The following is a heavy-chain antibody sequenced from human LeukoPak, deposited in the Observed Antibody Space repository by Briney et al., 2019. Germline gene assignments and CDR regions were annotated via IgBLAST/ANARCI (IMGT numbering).Heavy chain of an antibody. CDR3: ARVSDAYDYFFDF. V-gene: IGHV3-21*01. CDR2: VSRRSSFI. J-gene: IGHJ4*02. Sequence: GGSLRLSCAASGFAFSSYSMNWVRQAPGKGLECVSSVSRRSSFIFYADSVQGRFTVSRDDAKDSLFLQMNSLRAEDTAVYNCARVSDAYDYFFDFWGQGTLVTVSS. D-gene: IGHD5-12*01. CDR1: GFAFSSYS.